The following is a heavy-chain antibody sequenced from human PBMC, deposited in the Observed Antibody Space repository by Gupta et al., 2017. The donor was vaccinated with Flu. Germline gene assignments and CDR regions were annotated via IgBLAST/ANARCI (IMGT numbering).Heavy chain of an antibody. CDR3: ARGTAGQLIDY. V-gene: IGHV4-34*01. CDR2: INHSGST. CDR1: GGSFSGYY. J-gene: IGHJ4*02. D-gene: IGHD6-13*01. Sequence: QVQLQQWGAGLLKPSETLSLTCAVYGGSFSGYYWSWIRQPPGKGLEWIGEINHSGSTNYNPSLKSRVTISVDTSKNQFSLKLSSVTAADTAVYYCARGTAGQLIDYWGQGTLVTVSS.